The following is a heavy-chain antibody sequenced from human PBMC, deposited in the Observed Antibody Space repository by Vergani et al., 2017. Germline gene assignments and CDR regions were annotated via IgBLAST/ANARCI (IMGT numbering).Heavy chain of an antibody. Sequence: QVQLVESGGGVVQPGGSLRLSCGASGFTFSNYGMHWVRQAPGKGLEWGTFIRYDGSNTYYADSVKGRFTISRDNSKNTLVLQMNSLRPEDTAVYYCARDTVTGSRYFDYWGQGTLVTVSS. CDR2: IRYDGSNT. V-gene: IGHV3-30*02. J-gene: IGHJ4*02. D-gene: IGHD6-19*01. CDR1: GFTFSNYG. CDR3: ARDTVTGSRYFDY.